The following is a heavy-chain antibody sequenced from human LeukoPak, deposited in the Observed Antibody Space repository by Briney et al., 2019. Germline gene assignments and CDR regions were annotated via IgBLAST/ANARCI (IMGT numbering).Heavy chain of an antibody. CDR1: GFTVSNNY. CDR2: IYNGGVT. V-gene: IGHV3-53*01. CDR3: ARDLHPSHFDY. Sequence: PGGSLRLSCAASGFTVSNNYMSWVRQAPGKGLEWVSVIYNGGVTYYADSVKGRFTISRDSSENTLYLQMNSLRAEDTAVYYCARDLHPSHFDYWGQGTLVIVSS. J-gene: IGHJ4*02.